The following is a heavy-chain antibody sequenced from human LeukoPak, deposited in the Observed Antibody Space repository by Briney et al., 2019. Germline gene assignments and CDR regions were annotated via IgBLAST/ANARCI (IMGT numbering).Heavy chain of an antibody. Sequence: GGSLRLSCAASGFTFSHYGMHWVRQAPGKGQEWVTFIRYDGNEKFYTDSVKGRFTVSRDNSKNTLYLQMNSLRTEDTAVYYCTTKGYTYASYWGHGTRVTVSS. CDR1: GFTFSHYG. D-gene: IGHD5-18*01. CDR3: TTKGYTYASY. V-gene: IGHV3-30*02. CDR2: IRYDGNEK. J-gene: IGHJ4*01.